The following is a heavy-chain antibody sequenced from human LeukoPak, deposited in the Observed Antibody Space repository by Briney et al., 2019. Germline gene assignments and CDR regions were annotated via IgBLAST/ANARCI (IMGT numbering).Heavy chain of an antibody. CDR1: GGSFSGYY. D-gene: IGHD6-13*01. CDR2: INHSGST. CDR3: ALGSSPQRAAGPRYFDY. J-gene: IGHJ4*02. V-gene: IGHV4-34*01. Sequence: SETLSLTCAVYGGSFSGYYWSWIRQPPGKGLEWIGEINHSGSTNYNPSLKSRVTISVDTSKNQFSLKLSSVTAADTAVYYCALGSSPQRAAGPRYFDYWGQGTLVTVSS.